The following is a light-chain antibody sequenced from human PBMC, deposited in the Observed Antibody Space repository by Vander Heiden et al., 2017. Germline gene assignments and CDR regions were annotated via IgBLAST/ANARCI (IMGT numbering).Light chain of an antibody. CDR1: SSDVGAYNY. Sequence: QSALTQPRSVSGSPGQSVTISCTGTSSDVGAYNYVSWYQQHPGKAPKLIIYDVSGRPSGVPDRFSGSKSDNTASLTISGLQAEDEADYFCCSYSASYTLVLFGGGTKLT. J-gene: IGLJ2*01. V-gene: IGLV2-11*01. CDR2: DVS. CDR3: CSYSASYTLVL.